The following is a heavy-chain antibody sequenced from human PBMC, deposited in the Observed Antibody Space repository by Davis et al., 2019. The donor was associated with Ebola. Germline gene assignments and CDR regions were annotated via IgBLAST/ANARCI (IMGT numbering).Heavy chain of an antibody. D-gene: IGHD3-22*01. Sequence: SETLSLTCSVSGASISNNFYNWGWIRQTPGKGLEWIGSVYYSGNTYYNPSLKSRVTMSVDTSKNQFSLKLSAVTAADTAVYYCARDSFDYYDTSGYYLWGQGTLVTVSS. V-gene: IGHV4-39*02. CDR1: GASISNNFYN. J-gene: IGHJ4*02. CDR2: VYYSGNT. CDR3: ARDSFDYYDTSGYYL.